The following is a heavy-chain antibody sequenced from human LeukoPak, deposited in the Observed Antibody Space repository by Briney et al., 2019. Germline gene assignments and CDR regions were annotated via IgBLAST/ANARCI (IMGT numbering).Heavy chain of an antibody. CDR1: GGSISSGSYY. D-gene: IGHD5-18*01. CDR3: ARVHVDTANYYYYYYMDV. J-gene: IGHJ6*03. V-gene: IGHV4-61*02. CDR2: IYTSGST. Sequence: SETLSLTCTVSGGSISSGSYYWSWIRQPAGKGLEWIGRIYTSGSTNYNPSLKSRVTISVDTSKNQFSLKLSSVTAADTAVYYCARVHVDTANYYYYYYMDVWGKGTTVTVSS.